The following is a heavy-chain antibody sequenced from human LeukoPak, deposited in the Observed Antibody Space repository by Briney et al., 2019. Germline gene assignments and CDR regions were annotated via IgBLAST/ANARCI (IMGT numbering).Heavy chain of an antibody. Sequence: GGSLRLSCAASGFIFSNYWMTWVRQAPGKGLEWVAHKKQDGNDEYYMESVEGRFTISRDNAKTSLYLQMNSLTAEDTAVYYCARGGDYGSFDYWGQGALVTVSS. CDR2: KKQDGNDE. D-gene: IGHD4-17*01. V-gene: IGHV3-7*01. CDR1: GFIFSNYW. CDR3: ARGGDYGSFDY. J-gene: IGHJ4*02.